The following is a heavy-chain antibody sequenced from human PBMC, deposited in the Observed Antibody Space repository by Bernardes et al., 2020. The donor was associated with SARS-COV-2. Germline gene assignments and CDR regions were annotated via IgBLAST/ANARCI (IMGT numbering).Heavy chain of an antibody. D-gene: IGHD6-6*01. J-gene: IGHJ6*02. CDR2: SYHSGST. CDR1: GGSITNPNG. V-gene: IGHV4-4*01. Sequence: GTLSLTCTVSGGSITNPNGWSWVRQPPGKGLEWIGESYHSGSTNYNPSLKSRVTISVDKSKNQFSLKLNSVTAADTAVYFCASLLVRPYYYYAMDVWGQGTTVTVSS. CDR3: ASLLVRPYYYYAMDV.